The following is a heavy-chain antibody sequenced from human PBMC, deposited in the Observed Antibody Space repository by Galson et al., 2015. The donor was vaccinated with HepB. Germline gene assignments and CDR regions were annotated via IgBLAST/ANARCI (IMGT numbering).Heavy chain of an antibody. CDR3: ARDEPVHGGHSPAASDI. CDR1: GFTFSSYS. V-gene: IGHV3-21*01. Sequence: SLRLSCAASGFTFSSYSMNWVRQAPGKGLEWVSFISSGSTYIYYVDSVMGRFTISRDNAKKTLYLQMNSLRAEDTAVYYCARDEPVHGGHSPAASDIWGQGTMVTVSS. D-gene: IGHD2-21*01. J-gene: IGHJ3*02. CDR2: ISSGSTYI.